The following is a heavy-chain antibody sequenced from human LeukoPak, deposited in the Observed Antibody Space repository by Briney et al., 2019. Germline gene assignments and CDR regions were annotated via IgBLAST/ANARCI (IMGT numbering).Heavy chain of an antibody. D-gene: IGHD3-10*01. J-gene: IGHJ4*02. CDR2: VRNDGTNK. V-gene: IGHV3-30*02. Sequence: GGSLRLSCAASGFTFSSYGMHWVRQAPGKGLEWVAFVRNDGTNKHYADSVKSRFTISRDNSKNTLYLQMNSLRAEDTAVYYCAKDLGTLISGSYYYYFDYWGQGTLVTVSS. CDR3: AKDLGTLISGSYYYYFDY. CDR1: GFTFSSYG.